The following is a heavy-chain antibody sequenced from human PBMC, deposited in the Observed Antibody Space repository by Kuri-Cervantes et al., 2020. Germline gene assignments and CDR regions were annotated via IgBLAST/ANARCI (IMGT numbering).Heavy chain of an antibody. CDR3: ARDRRGYDILTRYAQFDP. J-gene: IGHJ5*02. D-gene: IGHD3-9*01. CDR2: IIPIFGTA. Sequence: SVKVSCKASGGTFSSYAISWVRQAPGQGLEWMGGIIPIFGTANYAQKFQGRVTMTTNTSTDTAYMELGSLRSDDTAVYFCARDRRGYDILTRYAQFDPWGQGTLVTVSS. V-gene: IGHV1-69*05. CDR1: GGTFSSYA.